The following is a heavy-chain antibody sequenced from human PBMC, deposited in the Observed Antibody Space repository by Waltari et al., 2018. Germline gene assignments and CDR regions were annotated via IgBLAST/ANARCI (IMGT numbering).Heavy chain of an antibody. CDR3: ARNIMRRIDE. V-gene: IGHV1-18*01. D-gene: IGHD3-16*01. CDR1: GFTFNNFG. Sequence: QVRLVQSGTEVKRPGASVKVSCKASGFTFNNFGFSWVRQAPGHGLEWLGWISAYRGATHYAEKFQGRVNMTTDTATDIVYMDLRSLRSDDTAVYFCARNIMRRIDEWGQGTLLTVSS. CDR2: ISAYRGAT. J-gene: IGHJ4*02.